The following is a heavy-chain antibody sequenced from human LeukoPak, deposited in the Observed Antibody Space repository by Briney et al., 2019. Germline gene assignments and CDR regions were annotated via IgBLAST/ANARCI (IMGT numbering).Heavy chain of an antibody. Sequence: ASVKVSCKASGYTFTGYYMHWVRQAPGQGLEWMGRINPNSGGTNYAQKFQGRVTMTRDTSISTAYMELSRLRSDDTAVYYCASLGWCSSTSCPPLNWFDPWGQGTLVTVSS. D-gene: IGHD2-2*01. J-gene: IGHJ5*02. CDR1: GYTFTGYY. CDR2: INPNSGGT. V-gene: IGHV1-2*06. CDR3: ASLGWCSSTSCPPLNWFDP.